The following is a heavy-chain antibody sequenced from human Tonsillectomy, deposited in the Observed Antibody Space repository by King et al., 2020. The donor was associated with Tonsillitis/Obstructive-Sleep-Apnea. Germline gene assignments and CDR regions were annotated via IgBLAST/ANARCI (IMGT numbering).Heavy chain of an antibody. CDR3: ARDIGAVVPAASFDY. V-gene: IGHV3-30*01. CDR2: ISYDGSNK. D-gene: IGHD2-2*01. Sequence: VQLVESGGGVVQPGRSLRLSCAASGFTFSSYAMHWVRQAPGKGLEWVAVISYDGSNKYYADSMKGRFTISRDNSKNTLYLQMNSLRAEDTAVYYCARDIGAVVPAASFDYWGQGTLVTVSS. CDR1: GFTFSSYA. J-gene: IGHJ4*02.